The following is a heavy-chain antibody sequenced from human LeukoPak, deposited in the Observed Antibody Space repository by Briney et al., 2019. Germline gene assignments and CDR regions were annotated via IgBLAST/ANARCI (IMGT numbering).Heavy chain of an antibody. CDR3: ARAVDYGDYWYFDL. V-gene: IGHV4-59*01. CDR1: GGSFSGYY. Sequence: SETLSLTCAVYGGSFSGYYWSWIRQPPRKGLEWIGYIYYSGSTNYNPSLKSRVTISVDTSKNQFSLKLNSVTAADTAVYYCARAVDYGDYWYFDLWGRGTLVTVSS. J-gene: IGHJ2*01. CDR2: IYYSGST. D-gene: IGHD4-17*01.